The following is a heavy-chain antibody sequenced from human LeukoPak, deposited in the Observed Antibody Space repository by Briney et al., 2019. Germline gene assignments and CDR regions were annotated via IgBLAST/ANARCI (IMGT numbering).Heavy chain of an antibody. CDR3: ARDDCSSISCYHNWFDP. J-gene: IGHJ5*02. CDR2: IKQDGSEK. CDR1: GFTFSSYW. D-gene: IGHD2-2*01. Sequence: GSLRLSCAASGFTFSSYWMSWVRQAPGKGLEWVANIKQDGSEKYYVDSVKGRFTISRDNAKNSLYLQMNSLRAGDTAVYYCARDDCSSISCYHNWFDPWGQGTLVTVSS. V-gene: IGHV3-7*01.